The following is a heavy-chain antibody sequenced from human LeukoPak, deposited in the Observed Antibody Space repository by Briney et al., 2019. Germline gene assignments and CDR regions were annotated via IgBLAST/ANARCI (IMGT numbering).Heavy chain of an antibody. Sequence: GGSLRLSCAATGFTSRSHAMNWVRQAPGKGLEWVSGIGGSGGRTYYADSVTGRFTISRDNSKNTVYLQMNSLRAADTAVYYCARGRIAVALYYGMDVWGHGTTVTVSS. J-gene: IGHJ6*02. CDR3: ARGRIAVALYYGMDV. D-gene: IGHD6-19*01. CDR2: IGGSGGRT. CDR1: GFTSRSHA. V-gene: IGHV3-23*01.